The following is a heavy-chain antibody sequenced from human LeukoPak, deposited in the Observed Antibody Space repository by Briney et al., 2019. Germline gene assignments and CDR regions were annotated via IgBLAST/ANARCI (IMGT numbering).Heavy chain of an antibody. Sequence: GGSLRLSCAASGFTFSSYGMHWVRQAPGKGLEWVAVISYDGSNKYYADSVKGRFTISRDNSKNTLSLQMNSLRAEDTAVYYCAKDYYGSGTYSYFDYWGQGTLVTVSS. CDR3: AKDYYGSGTYSYFDY. CDR2: ISYDGSNK. CDR1: GFTFSSYG. V-gene: IGHV3-30*18. D-gene: IGHD3-10*01. J-gene: IGHJ4*02.